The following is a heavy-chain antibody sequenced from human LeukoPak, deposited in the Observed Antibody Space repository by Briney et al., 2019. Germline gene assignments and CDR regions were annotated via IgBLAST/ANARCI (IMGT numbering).Heavy chain of an antibody. J-gene: IGHJ4*02. CDR1: GYTFTSYG. CDR2: ISAYNGNT. CDR3: ARDPSPYYDILTGYYDY. V-gene: IGHV1-18*01. Sequence: GASVKVSYKASGYTFTSYGISWVRQAPGQGLEWMGWISAYNGNTNYAQKLQGRVTMTTDTSTSTAYMELRSLRSDDTAVYYCARDPSPYYDILTGYYDYWGQGTLVTVSS. D-gene: IGHD3-9*01.